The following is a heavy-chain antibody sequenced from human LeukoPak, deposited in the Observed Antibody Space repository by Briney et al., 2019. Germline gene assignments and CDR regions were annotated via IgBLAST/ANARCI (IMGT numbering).Heavy chain of an antibody. J-gene: IGHJ6*02. D-gene: IGHD3-10*01. CDR3: AKDPRGGYYYYGMDV. CDR2: ISYDGSNK. Sequence: PGRSLRLSCAASGFTFSSYGMHWVRQAPGKGLEWLAVISYDGSNKYYADSVKGRFTISRDNSKNTLYLQMNSLRAEDTAVYYCAKDPRGGYYYYGMDVWGQGTTVTVSS. V-gene: IGHV3-30*18. CDR1: GFTFSSYG.